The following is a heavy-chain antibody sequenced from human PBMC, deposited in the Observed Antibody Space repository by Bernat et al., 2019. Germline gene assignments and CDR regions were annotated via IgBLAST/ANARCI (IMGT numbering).Heavy chain of an antibody. D-gene: IGHD3-10*01. J-gene: IGHJ5*02. CDR3: ARAPYYYGSGSFAWFDP. CDR1: GFTFDDYG. CDR2: INWNGGST. V-gene: IGHV3-20*04. Sequence: EVQLVESGGGVVRPGGSLRLSCAASGFTFDDYGISWVRQAPGKGLAWVSGINWNGGSTGYAYSVKGRLTISRDNAKNSLYLQMNSLRAEDTALYYCARAPYYYGSGSFAWFDPWGQGTLVTVSS.